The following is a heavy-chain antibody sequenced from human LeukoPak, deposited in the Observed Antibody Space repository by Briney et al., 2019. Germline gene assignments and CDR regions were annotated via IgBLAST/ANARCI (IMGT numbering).Heavy chain of an antibody. CDR2: VSDIGDRT. CDR3: AKGGGSGFDN. Sequence: PGGSQRLSCAASGFTFTSYAMSWVRQAPGKGLEWVSSVSDIGDRTYYADSVKGRFTISRDNSKNTLYLQMYSLRADDTAVYYCAKGGGSGFDNWGQGTLVTVSS. D-gene: IGHD3-10*01. V-gene: IGHV3-23*01. CDR1: GFTFTSYA. J-gene: IGHJ4*02.